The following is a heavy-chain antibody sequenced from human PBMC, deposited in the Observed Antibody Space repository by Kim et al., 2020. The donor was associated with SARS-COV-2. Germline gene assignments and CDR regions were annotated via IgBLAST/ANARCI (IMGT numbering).Heavy chain of an antibody. CDR3: ARDWRQWLAGNYFDY. CDR1: GFTFSSYA. V-gene: IGHV3-30*04. D-gene: IGHD6-19*01. J-gene: IGHJ4*02. Sequence: GGSLRLSCAASGFTFSSYAMHWVRQAPGKGLEWVAVISYDGSNKYYADSVKGRFTISRDNSKNTLYLQMNSLRAEDTAVYYCARDWRQWLAGNYFDYWGQGTLVTVSS. CDR2: ISYDGSNK.